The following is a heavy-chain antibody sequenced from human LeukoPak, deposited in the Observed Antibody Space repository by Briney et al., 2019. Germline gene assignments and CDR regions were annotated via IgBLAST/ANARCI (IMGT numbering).Heavy chain of an antibody. Sequence: ASVKVSCKASGYTFTSYDINWVRQATGQGLEWLGWMNPNSGNTGYAQKFQGRVTITGNTSITTAYMELSSLTSEDTAVYYCARGRDWLRWFDPWGQGTLVTVSS. CDR3: ARGRDWLRWFDP. CDR2: MNPNSGNT. D-gene: IGHD3/OR15-3a*01. V-gene: IGHV1-8*03. J-gene: IGHJ5*02. CDR1: GYTFTSYD.